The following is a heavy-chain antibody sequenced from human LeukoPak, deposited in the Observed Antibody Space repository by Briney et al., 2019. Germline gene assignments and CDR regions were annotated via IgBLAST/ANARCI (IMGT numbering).Heavy chain of an antibody. D-gene: IGHD3-10*01. J-gene: IGHJ6*03. CDR1: GFIFSTYA. CDR2: IKSKTDGGTT. Sequence: PGGSLRLSCATSGFIFSTYALSWVRQAPGKGLEWVGRIKSKTDGGTTDYAAPVKGRFTISRDDSKNTLYLQMNSLKTEDTAVYYCTTAMGHMDVWGKGTTVTVSS. V-gene: IGHV3-15*01. CDR3: TTAMGHMDV.